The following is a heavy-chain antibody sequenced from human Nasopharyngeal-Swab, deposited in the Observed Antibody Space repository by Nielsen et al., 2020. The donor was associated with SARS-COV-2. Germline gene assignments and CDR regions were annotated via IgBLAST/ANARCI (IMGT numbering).Heavy chain of an antibody. V-gene: IGHV1-18*01. CDR3: ARVGITNLDFGFWSGYFGPPYYYCGMDV. CDR1: GYTFTSYG. Sequence: ASVKVSCKASGYTFTSYGISWVRQAPGQGLEWMGWISAYNGNTNYAQKLQGRVTMTTDTSTSTAYMELRSLRSDDTAVYYCARVGITNLDFGFWSGYFGPPYYYCGMDVWGQGTTVTVSS. D-gene: IGHD3-3*01. J-gene: IGHJ6*02. CDR2: ISAYNGNT.